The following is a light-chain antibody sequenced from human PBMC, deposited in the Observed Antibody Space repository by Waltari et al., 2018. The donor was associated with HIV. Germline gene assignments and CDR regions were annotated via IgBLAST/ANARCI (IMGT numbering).Light chain of an antibody. J-gene: IGLJ1*01. Sequence: QSALTQPAPVSGSPGQSLTISCTDTTTDVGGDNYVSWYQPHPGKAPKLIIYEVSNRPAGVSNRFSGSKSGNTASLTISGLQAEDEADYYCSSYTSSSTYVFGTGTKVTVL. V-gene: IGLV2-14*01. CDR2: EVS. CDR3: SSYTSSSTYV. CDR1: TTDVGGDNY.